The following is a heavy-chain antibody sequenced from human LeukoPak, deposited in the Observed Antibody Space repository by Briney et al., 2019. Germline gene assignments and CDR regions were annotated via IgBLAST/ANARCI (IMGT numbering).Heavy chain of an antibody. CDR1: GFTVSSNY. D-gene: IGHD3-22*01. CDR3: AREARYYDSSAY. J-gene: IGHJ4*02. V-gene: IGHV3-53*01. CDR2: IYSGGST. Sequence: GGSLRLSXAASGFTVSSNYMSWVRQAPGKGLEWVSVIYSGGSTYYADSVKGRFTISRDNSKNTLYLQMNSLRAEDTAVYYCAREARYYDSSAYWGQGTLVTVSS.